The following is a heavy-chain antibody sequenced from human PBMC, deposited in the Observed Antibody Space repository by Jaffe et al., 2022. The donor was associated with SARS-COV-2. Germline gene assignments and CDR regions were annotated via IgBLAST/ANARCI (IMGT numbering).Heavy chain of an antibody. CDR3: ARDFYGDHGSDY. V-gene: IGHV3-33*01. J-gene: IGHJ4*02. CDR1: GFTFSSYG. D-gene: IGHD4-17*01. Sequence: QVQLVESGGGVVQPGRSLRLSCAASGFTFSSYGMHWVRQAPGKGLEWVAVIWYDGSNKYYADSVKGRFTISRDNSKNTLYLQMNSLRAEDTAVYYCARDFYGDHGSDYWGQGTLVTVSS. CDR2: IWYDGSNK.